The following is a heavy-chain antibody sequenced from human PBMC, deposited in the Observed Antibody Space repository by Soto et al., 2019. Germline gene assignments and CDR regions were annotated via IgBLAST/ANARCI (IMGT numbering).Heavy chain of an antibody. CDR2: ISSSSSYI. J-gene: IGHJ4*02. CDR1: GFTFSSYS. V-gene: IGHV3-21*01. D-gene: IGHD3-22*01. Sequence: GGSLRLSCAASGFTFSSYSMNWVRQAPGKGLEWVSSISSSSSYIYYADSVKGRFTISRDNAKNSLYLQMNSLRAEDTAVYYCASHPRDSSGYWYYFDYWGQGTLVTVSS. CDR3: ASHPRDSSGYWYYFDY.